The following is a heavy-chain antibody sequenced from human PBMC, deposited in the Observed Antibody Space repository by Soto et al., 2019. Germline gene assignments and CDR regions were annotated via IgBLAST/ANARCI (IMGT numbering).Heavy chain of an antibody. Sequence: SVKVSCKASGGTFSSYAISWVRQAPGQGLEWMGGIIPIFGTANYAQKFQGRVTITADESTSTAYMELSSLRSEDTAVYYCAIDGFWSGYSPHYYYGMDVWGQGTTVTVSS. V-gene: IGHV1-69*13. CDR2: IIPIFGTA. CDR3: AIDGFWSGYSPHYYYGMDV. CDR1: GGTFSSYA. J-gene: IGHJ6*02. D-gene: IGHD3-3*01.